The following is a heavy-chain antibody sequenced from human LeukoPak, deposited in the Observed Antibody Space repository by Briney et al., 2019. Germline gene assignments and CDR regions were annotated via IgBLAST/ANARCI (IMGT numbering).Heavy chain of an antibody. D-gene: IGHD3-22*01. CDR1: GFTFSSYA. Sequence: PGGSLRLSCAASGFTFSSYAMHWVRQAPGKGLEWVAVISYDGSNKYYADSVKGRFTISRDNSKNTLYLQMNSLRAEDTAVYYCAKVFSRYYDSTGFDYWGQGTLVTVSS. CDR2: ISYDGSNK. J-gene: IGHJ4*02. CDR3: AKVFSRYYDSTGFDY. V-gene: IGHV3-30*04.